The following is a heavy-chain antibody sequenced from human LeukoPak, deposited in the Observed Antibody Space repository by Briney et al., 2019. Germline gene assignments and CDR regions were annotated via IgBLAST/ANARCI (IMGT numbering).Heavy chain of an antibody. J-gene: IGHJ3*02. CDR3: ARSDAFDI. CDR1: GGSITSGDYY. V-gene: IGHV4-39*07. CDR2: VYFTETT. Sequence: SETLSLTCTVSGGSITSGDYYWVWIRQAPGKGLEWIGSVYFTETTYSSPSLRSRVTLSLDTSTNQFSLKLTSMTAADTAVYYCARSDAFDIWGQGTMVTVSS.